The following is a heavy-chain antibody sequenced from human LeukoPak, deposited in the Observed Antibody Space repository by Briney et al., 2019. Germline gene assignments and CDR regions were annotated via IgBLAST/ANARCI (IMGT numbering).Heavy chain of an antibody. Sequence: GGSLRLSCAASGFIFSSYSMTWVRQAPGKGLEWVSSISSSSSYIYYADSVKGRFTISRDNAKNSLYLQMNSLRAEDTAVYYCARDYLLDYGDPMGDYWGQGTLVTVSS. J-gene: IGHJ4*02. D-gene: IGHD4-17*01. V-gene: IGHV3-21*01. CDR1: GFIFSSYS. CDR2: ISSSSSYI. CDR3: ARDYLLDYGDPMGDY.